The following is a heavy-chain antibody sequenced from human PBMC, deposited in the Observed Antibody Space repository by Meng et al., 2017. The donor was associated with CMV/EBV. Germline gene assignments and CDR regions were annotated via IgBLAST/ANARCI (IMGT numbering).Heavy chain of an antibody. CDR3: ARGSGAGTTWSYFDY. CDR1: GGTFSSYA. J-gene: IGHJ4*02. Sequence: GQCGPWVKKPGSSVKVSCKASGGTFSSYAIGWVRQAPGQGLEWMGGIIPIFGTANYAQKFQGRVTITADESTSTAYMELSSLRSEDTAVYYCARGSGAGTTWSYFDYWGQGTLVTVSS. V-gene: IGHV1-69*01. CDR2: IIPIFGTA. D-gene: IGHD1-7*01.